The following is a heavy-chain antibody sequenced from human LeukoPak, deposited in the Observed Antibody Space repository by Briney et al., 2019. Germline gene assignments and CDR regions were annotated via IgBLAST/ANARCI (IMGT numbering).Heavy chain of an antibody. CDR1: GYTFTSYG. J-gene: IGHJ5*02. CDR2: ISAYNGNT. CDR3: ARHMAPYYYGSGSYRP. D-gene: IGHD3-10*01. Sequence: ASVKVSCKASGYTFTSYGISWVRQAPGQGLEWMGWISAYNGNTNYAQKLQGRVTMTTDTSTSTAYMELRSLRSDDTAVYYCARHMAPYYYGSGSYRPWGQGTLVTVSS. V-gene: IGHV1-18*01.